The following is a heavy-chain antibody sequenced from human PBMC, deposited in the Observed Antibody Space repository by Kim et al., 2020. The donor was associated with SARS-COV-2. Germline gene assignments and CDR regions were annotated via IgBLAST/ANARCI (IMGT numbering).Heavy chain of an antibody. J-gene: IGHJ4*02. CDR2: NT. V-gene: IGHV1-3*01. CDR3: ARGSGWAFDY. Sequence: NTKFSQKFQGRVTITRDTSASTAYMELNSLRSEDTAIYYCARGSGWAFDYWGQGTLVTVAS. D-gene: IGHD6-19*01.